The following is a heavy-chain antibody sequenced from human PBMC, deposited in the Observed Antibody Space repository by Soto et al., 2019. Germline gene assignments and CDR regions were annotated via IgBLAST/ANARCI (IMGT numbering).Heavy chain of an antibody. Sequence: GGSLRLSCAASGFTFSSYSMNWVRQAPGKGLEWVSSISSSSSYIYYADSVKGRFTISRDSAKNSLYLQMNSLRAEDTAVYYCAREVAALDAFDIWGQGTMVTVSS. D-gene: IGHD6-19*01. CDR3: AREVAALDAFDI. CDR2: ISSSSSYI. V-gene: IGHV3-21*01. J-gene: IGHJ3*02. CDR1: GFTFSSYS.